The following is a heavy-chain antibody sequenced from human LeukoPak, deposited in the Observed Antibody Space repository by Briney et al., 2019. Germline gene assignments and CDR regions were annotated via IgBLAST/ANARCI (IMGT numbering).Heavy chain of an antibody. Sequence: PGGSLRLSCAASGSTFSSYGMHWVRQAPGKGLEWVAVISYDGSNKYYADSVKGRFTISRDNSKNTLYLQMNSLRAEDTAVCYCAKDPYLIYWGQGTLVTVSS. J-gene: IGHJ4*02. CDR3: AKDPYLIY. CDR1: GSTFSSYG. V-gene: IGHV3-30*18. CDR2: ISYDGSNK. D-gene: IGHD2-8*01.